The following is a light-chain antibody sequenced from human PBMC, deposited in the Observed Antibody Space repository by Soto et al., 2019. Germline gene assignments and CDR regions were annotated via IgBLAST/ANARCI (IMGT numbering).Light chain of an antibody. CDR2: GAS. CDR1: QSVSSNY. CDR3: QQYGDSYT. Sequence: ESVLTQSPGTLSLSPGERATLSCRASQSVSSNYLAWHQQKPGQAPRLLIYGASSRATGIPDRFSGSGSGTDFTLTISRLEPEDFAVYYCQQYGDSYTFGQGTKLEIK. V-gene: IGKV3-20*01. J-gene: IGKJ2*01.